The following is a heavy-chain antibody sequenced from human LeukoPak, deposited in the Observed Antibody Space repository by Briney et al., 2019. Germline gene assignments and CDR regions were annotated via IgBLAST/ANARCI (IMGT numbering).Heavy chain of an antibody. J-gene: IGHJ4*02. CDR3: ASARHGDYVWDY. Sequence: GESLKISCMGSGYSFTYWIGWVRQMPGKGLEWMGIIYSGDSHTKYSPSFQGRVTISADNSISTAYLQWSSLEASDTAMYYCASARHGDYVWDYWGQGTLVTVSS. CDR1: GYSFTYW. V-gene: IGHV5-51*01. CDR2: IYSGDSHT. D-gene: IGHD4-17*01.